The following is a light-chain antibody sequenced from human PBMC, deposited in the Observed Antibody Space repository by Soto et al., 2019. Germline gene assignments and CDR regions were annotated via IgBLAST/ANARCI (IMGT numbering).Light chain of an antibody. V-gene: IGKV3-15*01. CDR1: QSIDDK. CDR2: ATS. CDR3: QQYNKGTPWT. J-gene: IGKJ1*01. Sequence: MVITRCPAPVHVYPGETATLSCRAGQSIDDKLAWYQQRPGQASRLLIYATSTRVAGIPARFSGSGSGTEFTLTISSLQSEDFAVYYCQQYNKGTPWTFDQGTKVDI.